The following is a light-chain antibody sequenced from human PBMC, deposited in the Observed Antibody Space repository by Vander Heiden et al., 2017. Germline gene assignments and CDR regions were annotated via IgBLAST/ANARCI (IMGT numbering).Light chain of an antibody. J-gene: IGKJ2*01. Sequence: DIVMTQSPLSLPVTLGEPASISCRSSQSLLHSNGYNYLDWYLQKPGQSPQLLIYLSSTRASGVPDRFSGSGSGTDFTLKISRVEAEDVGVYYCMQALQTPPYTFGQGTKLEI. CDR2: LSS. CDR1: QSLLHSNGYNY. V-gene: IGKV2-28*01. CDR3: MQALQTPPYT.